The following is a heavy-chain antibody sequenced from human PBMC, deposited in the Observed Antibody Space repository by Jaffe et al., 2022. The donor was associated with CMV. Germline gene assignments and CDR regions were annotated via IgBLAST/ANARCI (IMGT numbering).Heavy chain of an antibody. CDR1: GYSFTDYY. D-gene: IGHD3-3*01. CDR3: ARDRRPTKYYDFWRGLYGMDV. Sequence: QVQLVQSGAEVKKPGASVRVSCKTSGYSFTDYYMHWVRQAPGQGLEWMGWINPNSGVINYAQKFQGRVTMTSDTSISTAYMDVSGLRSDDTAVYYCARDRRPTKYYDFWRGLYGMDVWGQGTTVTVSS. CDR2: INPNSGVI. J-gene: IGHJ6*02. V-gene: IGHV1-2*02.